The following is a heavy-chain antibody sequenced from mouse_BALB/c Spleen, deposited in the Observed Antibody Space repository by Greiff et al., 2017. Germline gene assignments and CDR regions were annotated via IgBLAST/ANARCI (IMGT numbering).Heavy chain of an antibody. V-gene: IGHV1-9*01. J-gene: IGHJ4*01. CDR3: ARTSYAMDY. CDR2: ILPGSGST. Sequence: VQLKQSGAELMKPGASVKISCKATGYTFSSYWIEWVKQRPGHGLEWIGEILPGSGSTNYNEKFKGKATFTADTSSNTAYMQLSSLTSEDSAVYYCARTSYAMDYWGQGTSVTVSS. CDR1: GYTFSSYW.